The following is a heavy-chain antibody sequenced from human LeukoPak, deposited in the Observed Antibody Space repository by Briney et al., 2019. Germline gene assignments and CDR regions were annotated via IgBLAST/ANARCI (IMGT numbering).Heavy chain of an antibody. D-gene: IGHD4-17*01. CDR1: GGSISSGGYY. CDR2: IYYSGST. Sequence: SETLSLTCTVSGGSISSGGYYWSWIRQHPGKGLEWIGYIYYSGSTYYNPSLKSRVTISVDTSKNQFSLKLSSVTAADTAVYYCARGYTVTTEVFDPWGQGTLVTVSS. CDR3: ARGYTVTTEVFDP. J-gene: IGHJ5*02. V-gene: IGHV4-31*03.